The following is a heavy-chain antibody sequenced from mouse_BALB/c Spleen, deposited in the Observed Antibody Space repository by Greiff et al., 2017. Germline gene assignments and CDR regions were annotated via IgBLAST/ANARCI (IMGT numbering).Heavy chain of an antibody. D-gene: IGHD2-3*01. CDR3: ARDDGYDY. CDR2: IYPGDGDT. J-gene: IGHJ2*01. Sequence: VQLQQSGAELARPGASVKLSCKASGYTFTSYWMQWVKQRPGQGLEWIGAIYPGDGDTRYTQKFKGKATLTADKSSSTAYMQLSSLASEDSAVYYCARDDGYDYWGQGTTLTVSS. CDR1: GYTFTSYW. V-gene: IGHV1-87*01.